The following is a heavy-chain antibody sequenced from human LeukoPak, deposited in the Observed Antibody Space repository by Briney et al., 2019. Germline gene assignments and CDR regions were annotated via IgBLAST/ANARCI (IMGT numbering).Heavy chain of an antibody. D-gene: IGHD6-19*01. CDR3: ASSTIAVAGTDI. CDR2: MNPNSGNT. J-gene: IGHJ3*02. Sequence: ASVKVSCKASGYTFTSYDINWVRQATGQGLEWMGWMNPNSGNTGYAQKFQGRVTMTRNTSISTAYMELSSLRSEDTAVYYCASSTIAVAGTDIWGQGTMVTVSS. CDR1: GYTFTSYD. V-gene: IGHV1-8*01.